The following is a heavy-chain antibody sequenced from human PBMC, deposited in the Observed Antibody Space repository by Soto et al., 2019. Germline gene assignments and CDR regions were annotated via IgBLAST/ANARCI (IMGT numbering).Heavy chain of an antibody. D-gene: IGHD3-22*01. J-gene: IGHJ4*02. Sequence: GGSLRVSCAASGFTFSSYSMNWVRQAPWKGLEWVSSISSSSSYIYYADSVKGRFTISRDNSKNTLYLQMNSLRAEDTAVYYCAKSPGMYYYDSSGYYHYDYWGQGTLVTVSS. V-gene: IGHV3-21*04. CDR1: GFTFSSYS. CDR3: AKSPGMYYYDSSGYYHYDY. CDR2: ISSSSSYI.